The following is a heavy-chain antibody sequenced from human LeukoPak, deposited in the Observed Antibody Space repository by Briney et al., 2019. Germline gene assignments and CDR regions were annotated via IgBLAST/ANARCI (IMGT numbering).Heavy chain of an antibody. CDR2: ISYDGSNK. D-gene: IGHD1-26*01. CDR1: GFTFSSYG. V-gene: IGHV3-30*03. CDR3: ARGYSGSYEVDY. Sequence: GGSLRLSCAASGFTFSSYGMHWVRQAPGKGLEWVAVISYDGSNKYYADSVKGRFTISRDNSKNTLYLQMNSLRAEDTAVYYCARGYSGSYEVDYWGQGTLVTVSS. J-gene: IGHJ4*02.